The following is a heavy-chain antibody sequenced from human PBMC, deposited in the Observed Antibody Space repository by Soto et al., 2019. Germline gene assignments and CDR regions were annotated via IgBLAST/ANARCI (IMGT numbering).Heavy chain of an antibody. Sequence: QLQLQESGPGLVKPSETLSLTCTVSGDSISSSSYFWGWIRQPPGKGLEWIGNFYYSGSTYYNPSLKRRVTISVDTSKNQFSLHLTSVTAADTAVYYCARSPTTYPYGYFWFDSWGQGTLVTVSS. J-gene: IGHJ5*01. CDR3: ARSPTTYPYGYFWFDS. V-gene: IGHV4-39*01. CDR2: FYYSGST. D-gene: IGHD5-18*01. CDR1: GDSISSSSYF.